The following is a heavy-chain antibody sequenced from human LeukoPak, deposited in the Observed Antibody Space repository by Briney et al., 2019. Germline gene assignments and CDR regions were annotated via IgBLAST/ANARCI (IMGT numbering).Heavy chain of an antibody. Sequence: KPSETLSLTCAVYGGSFSGYYWTWIRQPPGKGLEWIGEINHSGSTNYNPSLKSRVTISVDTSKNQFSLKLSSVTAADTAVYYCARGGGNVDFWGQGTLVTVSS. CDR3: ARGGGNVDF. J-gene: IGHJ4*02. V-gene: IGHV4-34*01. CDR1: GGSFSGYY. D-gene: IGHD1-1*01. CDR2: INHSGST.